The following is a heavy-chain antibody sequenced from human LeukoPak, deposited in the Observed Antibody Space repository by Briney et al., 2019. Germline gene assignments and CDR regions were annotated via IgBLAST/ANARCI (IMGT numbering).Heavy chain of an antibody. CDR1: GFTFSSYA. Sequence: TGGSLRLSCAASGFTFSSYAMSWVRQAPGKGLEWVSAISGSGGSTYYADSVKGRFTISRDNSKNTLYLQMNSLRAEDTAVYYCARGRFAVAGTFDYWGQGTLVTVSS. CDR3: ARGRFAVAGTFDY. D-gene: IGHD6-19*01. J-gene: IGHJ4*02. CDR2: ISGSGGST. V-gene: IGHV3-23*01.